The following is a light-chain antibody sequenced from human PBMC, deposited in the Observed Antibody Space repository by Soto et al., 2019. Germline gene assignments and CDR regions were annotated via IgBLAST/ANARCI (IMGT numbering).Light chain of an antibody. J-gene: IGLJ1*01. Sequence: QSVLTQPPSASGTPGQRVTISCSGSSSNIGSNTVNWYQQLAGTAPKLLIYSNNQRPSGVPDRFSGSKSGTSASLAISGLQSEDEADYYCAAWYDSLNALHVLRTGTKGTVL. CDR1: SSNIGSNT. V-gene: IGLV1-44*01. CDR2: SNN. CDR3: AAWYDSLNALHV.